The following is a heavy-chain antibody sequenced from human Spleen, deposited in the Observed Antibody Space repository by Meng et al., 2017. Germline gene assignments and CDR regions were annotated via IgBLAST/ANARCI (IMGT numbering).Heavy chain of an antibody. CDR2: ITAGSSYT. Sequence: GGSLRLSCAASGFTFSSHAMNWVRQAPRKGLEWVSSITAGSSYTDYADSVKGRFTISRDNAKNSLFLQMSSLRVEDTAVYYCARQLYGSGNHYNLNWFDPWGQGTLVTVSS. J-gene: IGHJ5*02. D-gene: IGHD3-10*01. CDR1: GFTFSSHA. CDR3: ARQLYGSGNHYNLNWFDP. V-gene: IGHV3-21*01.